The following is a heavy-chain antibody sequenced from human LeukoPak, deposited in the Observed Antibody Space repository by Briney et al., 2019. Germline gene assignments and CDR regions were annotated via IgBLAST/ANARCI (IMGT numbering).Heavy chain of an antibody. J-gene: IGHJ2*01. CDR3: ARLVPALWHFDL. V-gene: IGHV4-61*02. CDR2: IYTSGST. CDR1: GGSISSGSYY. D-gene: IGHD6-13*01. Sequence: SETLSLTCTVSGGSISSGSYYWSWIRQPAGKGLEWIGRIYTSGSTNYNPSLKSRVTISVDTSKNQFSLKLSSVTAADTAVYYCARLVPALWHFDLWGRGTLVTASS.